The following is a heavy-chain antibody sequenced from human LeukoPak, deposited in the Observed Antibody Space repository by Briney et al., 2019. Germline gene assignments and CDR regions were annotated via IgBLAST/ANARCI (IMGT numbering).Heavy chain of an antibody. J-gene: IGHJ4*02. D-gene: IGHD3-10*01. Sequence: SETLSLTCTVSGASMASHYWSWIRQPPGKGLEWIGYIYYSGATTYNPSLNSRVTISIDTSKNQFSLKLSSVTAADTAVYYCATSNMGVADYWGQGTLVTVSS. V-gene: IGHV4-59*11. CDR2: IYYSGAT. CDR1: GASMASHY. CDR3: ATSNMGVADY.